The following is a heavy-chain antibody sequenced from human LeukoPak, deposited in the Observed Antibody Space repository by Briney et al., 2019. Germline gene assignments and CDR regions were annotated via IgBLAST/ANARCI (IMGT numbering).Heavy chain of an antibody. J-gene: IGHJ4*02. CDR1: GYMFTGYY. Sequence: ASVKVSCKASGYMFTGYYIHWMKEAPGQGLEWMGWINPYNGGTDYAQEFRGRVTMTRDTSISTVYMELSSLKSDDTAVYFCARRLSTRPRADAHYFGTWGQGTPVTVS. CDR2: INPYNGGT. D-gene: IGHD6-6*01. V-gene: IGHV1-2*02. CDR3: ARRLSTRPRADAHYFGT.